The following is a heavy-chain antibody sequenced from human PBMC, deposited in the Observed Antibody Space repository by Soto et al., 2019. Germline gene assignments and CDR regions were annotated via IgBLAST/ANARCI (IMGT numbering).Heavy chain of an antibody. Sequence: EVQLVESGGGLVKPGGSLRLSCAASGFTFSNAWMSWVRQAPGKGLEWVGRIKSKTDGGTTDYAAPVKGRFTISRDDSKNTLYLQMNSLKTEDTAVYYCTTGPPPPGYRSLNYWGQGTLVTVSS. V-gene: IGHV3-15*01. CDR1: GFTFSNAW. D-gene: IGHD4-4*01. J-gene: IGHJ4*02. CDR2: IKSKTDGGTT. CDR3: TTGPPPPGYRSLNY.